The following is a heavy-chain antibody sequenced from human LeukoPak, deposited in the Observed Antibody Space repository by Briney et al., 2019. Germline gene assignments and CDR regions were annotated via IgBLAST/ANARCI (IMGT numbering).Heavy chain of an antibody. CDR1: GGSITGYY. CDR2: ILYSGIA. D-gene: IGHD2-21*01. V-gene: IGHV4-59*08. J-gene: IGHJ4*02. CDR3: ARLSQVHCRGDTCPGYFDL. Sequence: SETLSLTCTVSGGSITGYYWSWIRQSPGIGLEWISYILYSGIARYNPSLQSRLTISVDTSRHQFYLKLSSVTAADTAVYYCARLSQVHCRGDTCPGYFDLWGRGTLVTVSA.